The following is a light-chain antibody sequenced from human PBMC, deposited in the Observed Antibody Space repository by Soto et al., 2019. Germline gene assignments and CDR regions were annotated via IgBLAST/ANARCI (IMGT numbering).Light chain of an antibody. CDR3: SSYTSSSTLVV. V-gene: IGLV2-14*01. CDR2: EVN. J-gene: IGLJ2*01. Sequence: QSALTQPRSVSGSPGQSVTISCTGTSSDVGGYNYVSWYQQHPGKAPKLLIYEVNNRPSGVSNRFSGSKSGNTASLTISGLQAEDEADYYCSSYTSSSTLVVFGGGTKLTVL. CDR1: SSDVGGYNY.